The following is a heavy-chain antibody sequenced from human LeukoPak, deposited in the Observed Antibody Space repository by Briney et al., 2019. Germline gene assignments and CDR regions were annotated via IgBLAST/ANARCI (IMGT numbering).Heavy chain of an antibody. CDR2: IIPIFGTA. Sequence: SVKVSCKASGGTFSSYAISWVRQAPGQGLEWMGGIIPIFGTANYAQKFQGRVTITADESTSTAYMELSSLRSEDTAVYYCARELVDTAMAPGGHDYWGQGTLVTVSS. D-gene: IGHD5-18*01. V-gene: IGHV1-69*01. CDR1: GGTFSSYA. J-gene: IGHJ4*02. CDR3: ARELVDTAMAPGGHDY.